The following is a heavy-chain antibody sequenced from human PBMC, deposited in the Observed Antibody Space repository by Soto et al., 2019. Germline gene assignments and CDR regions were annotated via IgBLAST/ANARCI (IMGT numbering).Heavy chain of an antibody. V-gene: IGHV3-15*01. Sequence: GGSLRLSGFDSGVTFRNVWMIWVRQAPGKGLEWVGRIKRITDGGTTEYAAPVKGRFTISRDDSKNTLYLQMNSLKTEDTAVYYCQVTLGYWGQGTLVTVSS. CDR1: GVTFRNVW. CDR2: IKRITDGGTT. D-gene: IGHD2-21*02. J-gene: IGHJ4*02. CDR3: QVTLGY.